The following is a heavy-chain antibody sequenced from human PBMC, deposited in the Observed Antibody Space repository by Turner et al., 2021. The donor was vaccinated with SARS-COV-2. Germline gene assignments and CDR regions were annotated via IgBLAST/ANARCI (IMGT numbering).Heavy chain of an antibody. CDR3: AKQQGLYSNPMYYFDY. J-gene: IGHJ4*02. Sequence: QVQLVESGGGVVQPGRSLRLSCAASVFTFSSYGMHWGRQAPGKGLEWVAVTSYDGSNKYYADSVKGRFTISRDNSKNTLYLQMNSLRAEDTAVYYCAKQQGLYSNPMYYFDYWGQGTLVTVSS. CDR1: VFTFSSYG. V-gene: IGHV3-30*18. D-gene: IGHD4-4*01. CDR2: TSYDGSNK.